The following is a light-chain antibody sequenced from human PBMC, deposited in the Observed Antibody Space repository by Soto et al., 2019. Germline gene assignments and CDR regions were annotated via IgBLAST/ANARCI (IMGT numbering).Light chain of an antibody. CDR1: QSVSSSY. CDR2: GAS. J-gene: IGKJ1*01. CDR3: QQYGNSPLT. V-gene: IGKV3-20*01. Sequence: EIVLTQSPGTLSLSPGERATLSCRASQSVSSSYLAWYQQKPGQAPRLLIYGASSRATGIPDRFRGSGSGTDFTLTISRLEPEDFAVYYCQQYGNSPLTFGHGTKVEIK.